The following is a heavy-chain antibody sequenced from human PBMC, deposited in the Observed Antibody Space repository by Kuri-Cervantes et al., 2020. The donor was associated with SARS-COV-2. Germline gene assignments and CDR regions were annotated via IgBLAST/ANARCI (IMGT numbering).Heavy chain of an antibody. CDR2: INHSGTT. V-gene: IGHV4-34*01. CDR1: GGSVSGYY. CDR3: ARRRSSTSCYCFDY. D-gene: IGHD2-2*01. J-gene: IGHJ4*02. Sequence: SQTLSLTCAVYGGSVSGYYWSWIRQPPGKGLEWIGEINHSGTTNYNPSLKSRVTISVDKSKNQFSLKLSSVTAADTAVYYCARRRSSTSCYCFDYWGQGTLVTVSS.